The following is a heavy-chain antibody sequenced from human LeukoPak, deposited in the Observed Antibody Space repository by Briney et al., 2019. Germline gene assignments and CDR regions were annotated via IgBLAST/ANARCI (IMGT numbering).Heavy chain of an antibody. Sequence: PGASLRLSCAASGFTFGSYAMSWVRQAPGKGLEWVSAISGSGGSTYYADSVKGRFTISRDNSKNTLYLQMNSLRAEDTAVYYCAKGVVVVPAATNPTDAFDIWGQGTMVTVSS. V-gene: IGHV3-23*01. CDR3: AKGVVVVPAATNPTDAFDI. CDR1: GFTFGSYA. CDR2: ISGSGGST. J-gene: IGHJ3*02. D-gene: IGHD2-2*01.